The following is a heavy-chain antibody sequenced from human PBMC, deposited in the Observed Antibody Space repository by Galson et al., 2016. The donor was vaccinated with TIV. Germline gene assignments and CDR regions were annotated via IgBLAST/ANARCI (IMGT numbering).Heavy chain of an antibody. D-gene: IGHD3-22*01. Sequence: SVKVSCKASGYTFTNYYMHWVRQAPGQGLEWMGIINPNGGNRVYAEKFQGRVTMTIDKSTGTAYLELRSLRSDDTAVYFCGRVGPFQFDSSGFTANWGQGTLVTVSA. V-gene: IGHV1-46*01. J-gene: IGHJ4*02. CDR3: GRVGPFQFDSSGFTAN. CDR2: INPNGGNR. CDR1: GYTFTNYY.